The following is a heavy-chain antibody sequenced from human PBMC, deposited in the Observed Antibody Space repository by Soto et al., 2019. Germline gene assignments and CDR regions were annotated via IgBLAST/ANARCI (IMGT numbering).Heavy chain of an antibody. D-gene: IGHD3-10*01. CDR3: VRERGLSSFYGMDV. V-gene: IGHV3-21*02. CDR2: ITSSSSHI. CDR1: GFTLSSYT. Sequence: EVQLVESGGGLVKPGGSLRLSCAASGFTLSSYTMNWVRQASGKGLEWVASITSSSSHIYYADSVKGRFIISRDNAGNSLYLQMNSLRAEDTAVYYCVRERGLSSFYGMDVWGQGTTVTVSS. J-gene: IGHJ6*02.